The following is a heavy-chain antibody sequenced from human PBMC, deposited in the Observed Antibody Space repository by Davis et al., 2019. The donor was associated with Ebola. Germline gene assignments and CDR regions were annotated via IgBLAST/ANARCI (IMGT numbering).Heavy chain of an antibody. CDR2: INAGNGNT. D-gene: IGHD3-10*01. J-gene: IGHJ5*02. CDR3: ARGVTMVRGPAGNWFDP. CDR1: GYTFTSYA. V-gene: IGHV1-3*01. Sequence: AASVKVSCKASGYTFTSYAMHWVRQAPGQRLEWMGWINAGNGNTKYSQKLQGRVTMTTDTSTSTAYMELRSLRSDDTAVYYCARGVTMVRGPAGNWFDPWGQGTLVTVSS.